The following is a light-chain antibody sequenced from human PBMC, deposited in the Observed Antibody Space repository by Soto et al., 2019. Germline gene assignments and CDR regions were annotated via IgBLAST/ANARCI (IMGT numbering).Light chain of an antibody. CDR3: SSYAGSNNLV. CDR1: SSDVGGYNY. J-gene: IGLJ2*01. Sequence: QSVLTQPPSASGSPGQSVTISCTGTSSDVGGYNYVSWFQQHPGKAPKLMIYEVSGRPSGVPDRFSGSKSGNTASLTVSGLQAEDEADYYCSSYAGSNNLVFGGGTQLTVL. CDR2: EVS. V-gene: IGLV2-8*01.